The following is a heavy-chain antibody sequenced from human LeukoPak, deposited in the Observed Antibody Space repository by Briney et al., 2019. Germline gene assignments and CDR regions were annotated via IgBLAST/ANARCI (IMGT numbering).Heavy chain of an antibody. V-gene: IGHV3-23*01. CDR1: GFTFSSYA. J-gene: IGHJ6*02. CDR2: ISGSGGST. D-gene: IGHD4-17*01. CDR3: AKDLDYAVYYYGMDV. Sequence: GGSLRLSCAASGFTFSSYAMSWVRQAPGKRLEWVSAISGSGGSTYYADSVKGRFTISRDNSKNTLYLQTNSLRAEDTAVYYCAKDLDYAVYYYGMDVWGQGTTVTVSS.